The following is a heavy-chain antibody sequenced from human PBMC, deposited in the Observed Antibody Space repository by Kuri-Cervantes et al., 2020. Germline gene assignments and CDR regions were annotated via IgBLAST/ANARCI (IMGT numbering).Heavy chain of an antibody. CDR2: ISGSGGST. CDR3: AKSGSEDAFDI. V-gene: IGHV3-23*01. J-gene: IGHJ3*02. D-gene: IGHD3-10*01. Sequence: GGSLRLSCAASGFTFSDYYMSWIRQAPGKGLEWVSAISGSGGSTYYADSVKGRFTISRDNSKNTLYLQMNSLRAEDTAVYYCAKSGSEDAFDIWGQGTMVTVSS. CDR1: GFTFSDYY.